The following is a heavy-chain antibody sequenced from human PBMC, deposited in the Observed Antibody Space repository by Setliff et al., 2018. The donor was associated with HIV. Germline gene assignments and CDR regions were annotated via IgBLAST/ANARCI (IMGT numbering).Heavy chain of an antibody. J-gene: IGHJ4*02. CDR1: GYTFTSYA. CDR3: ARSAYCSGGSCYSGAFDY. CDR2: INAGNGHT. D-gene: IGHD2-15*01. V-gene: IGHV1-3*01. Sequence: ASAKVSCKASGYTFTSYALHWVRQAPGQRLEWMGWINAGNGHTKYSQKFQGRVSITRDTSASTAYMELSSLRSEDTAVYYCARSAYCSGGSCYSGAFDYWGQGTLVTVSS.